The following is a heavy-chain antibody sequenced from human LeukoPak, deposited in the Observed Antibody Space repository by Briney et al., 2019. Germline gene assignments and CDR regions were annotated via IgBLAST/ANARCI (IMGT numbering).Heavy chain of an antibody. CDR2: IYTSGRT. J-gene: IGHJ4*02. V-gene: IGHV4-4*07. CDR3: ASYGSGSSRSFDY. D-gene: IGHD3-10*01. Sequence: SGTLSLTCTVSGGTISSYYWSWIRQPAGKGLEWVGRIYTSGRTNYNTSRNSPVTMPVDTSKNQFALKLTAVTAADTAVYYCASYGSGSSRSFDYWGQGTLVTVSS. CDR1: GGTISSYY.